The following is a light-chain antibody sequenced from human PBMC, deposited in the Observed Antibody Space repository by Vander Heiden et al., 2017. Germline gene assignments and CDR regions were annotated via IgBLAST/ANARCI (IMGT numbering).Light chain of an antibody. CDR2: GAS. J-gene: IGKJ2*01. CDR1: QSVSSN. V-gene: IGKV3-15*01. CDR3: QQYNNSPGST. Sequence: EIVMTQSPATLSVSPGERATLSCRASQSVSSNLAWYQQKLGQAPRLLIYGASTRATGIPARFSGSGSGTEFTLTISSLQSEDFAVYYCQQYNNSPGSTFGQGTKLEIK.